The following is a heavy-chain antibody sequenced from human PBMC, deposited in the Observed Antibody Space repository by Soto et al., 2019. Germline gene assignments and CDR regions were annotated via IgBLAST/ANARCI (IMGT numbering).Heavy chain of an antibody. J-gene: IGHJ6*02. CDR3: AKDPGIAARYDYYYGMDV. V-gene: IGHV3-30*18. D-gene: IGHD6-6*01. CDR1: GFTFSSYG. CDR2: ISYDGSNK. Sequence: GGSLRLSCAASGFTFSSYGMHWVRQAPGKGLEWVAVISYDGSNKYYADSVKGRFTISRDNSKNTLYLQMNSLRAEDTAVYYCAKDPGIAARYDYYYGMDVWGQGTTVTVSS.